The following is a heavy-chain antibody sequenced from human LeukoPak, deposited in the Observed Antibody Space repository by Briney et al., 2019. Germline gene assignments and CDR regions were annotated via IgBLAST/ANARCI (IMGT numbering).Heavy chain of an antibody. J-gene: IGHJ6*02. CDR1: GFTFSSYA. Sequence: PGGSLRLSCAASGFTFSSYAMHWVRQAPGKGLEWVAVISYDGSNKYYADSVKGRFTISRDNSKNTLYLQMNSLRAEDTAVYYCGRGGGGLLWFGELLGHMDVWGQGTTVTVSS. CDR2: ISYDGSNK. V-gene: IGHV3-30-3*01. D-gene: IGHD3-10*01. CDR3: GRGGGGLLWFGELLGHMDV.